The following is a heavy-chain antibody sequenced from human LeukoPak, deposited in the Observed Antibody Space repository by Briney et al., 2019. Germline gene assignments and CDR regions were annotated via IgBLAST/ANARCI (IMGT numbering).Heavy chain of an antibody. CDR3: ARHGDYGVRGFFQH. Sequence: GGSLRLSCAASGFTFSSYSMNWVRQAPGKGLEWVSSISSSSSYIYYADSVKGRFTISRDNAKNSLCLQMNSLRAEDTAVYYCARHGDYGVRGFFQHWGQGTLVTVSS. CDR1: GFTFSSYS. CDR2: ISSSSSYI. J-gene: IGHJ1*01. V-gene: IGHV3-21*01. D-gene: IGHD4-17*01.